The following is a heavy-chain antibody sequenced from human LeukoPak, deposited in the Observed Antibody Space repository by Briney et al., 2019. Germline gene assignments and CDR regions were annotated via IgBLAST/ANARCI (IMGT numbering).Heavy chain of an antibody. Sequence: SETLSLTCTVSDYSISSGYGYYWGWIRQPPGKGLEWIGNIYHSGITYYNHFNSSLKSRVTISIDTSKNQFSLRLTSVTAADTAVYFCATLVSTRYYFDHWGQGTLVTVSS. CDR2: IYHSGIT. CDR3: ATLVSTRYYFDH. CDR1: DYSISSGYGYY. D-gene: IGHD5/OR15-5a*01. J-gene: IGHJ4*02. V-gene: IGHV4-38-2*02.